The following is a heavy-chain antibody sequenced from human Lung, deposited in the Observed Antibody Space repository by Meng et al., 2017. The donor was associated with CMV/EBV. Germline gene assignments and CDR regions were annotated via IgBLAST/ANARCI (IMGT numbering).Heavy chain of an antibody. CDR2: ISGSGGIT. Sequence: SCEASGFTFSSYVMSWVRQAPGKGLEWVSGISGSGGITNYADSVKGRFTTSRDNSKNTLYLQMNSLGAEDTAIYYCAKDGHTGAWNNYYYNGMDVWXQGNXVTVSS. CDR1: GFTFSSYV. CDR3: AKDGHTGAWNNYYYNGMDV. D-gene: IGHD1/OR15-1a*01. J-gene: IGHJ6*02. V-gene: IGHV3-23*01.